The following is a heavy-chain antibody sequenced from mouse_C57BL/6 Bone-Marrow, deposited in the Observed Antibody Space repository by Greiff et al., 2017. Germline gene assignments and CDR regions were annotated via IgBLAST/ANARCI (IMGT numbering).Heavy chain of an antibody. CDR1: GFTFSSYG. V-gene: IGHV5-6*02. Sequence: DVKLQESGGDLVKPGGSLKLSCAASGFTFSSYGMSWVRQTPDKRLEWVATISSGGSYTYYPDSVKGRFTISRDNAKNTLYLQMSSLKSEDTAMYYCARLLTGHFDYWGQGTTLTVSS. J-gene: IGHJ2*01. CDR2: ISSGGSYT. CDR3: ARLLTGHFDY. D-gene: IGHD4-1*01.